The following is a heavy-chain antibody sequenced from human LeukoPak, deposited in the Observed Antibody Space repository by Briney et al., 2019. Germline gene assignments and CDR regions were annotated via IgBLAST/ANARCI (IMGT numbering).Heavy chain of an antibody. D-gene: IGHD6-13*01. V-gene: IGHV1-8*02. Sequence: ASVKVSCKASGYTFTSCDINWVRQATGQGLQWMGWMNPNSGDTGYAQNFQGRISITRNTSISTAYMELSGLRSEGTAVYYCARDMRGAAAADDAFDIWGQGTMVTVSS. CDR1: GYTFTSCD. CDR3: ARDMRGAAAADDAFDI. CDR2: MNPNSGDT. J-gene: IGHJ3*02.